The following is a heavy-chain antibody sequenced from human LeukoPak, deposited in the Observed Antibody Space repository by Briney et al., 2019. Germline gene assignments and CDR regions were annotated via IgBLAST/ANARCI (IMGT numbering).Heavy chain of an antibody. CDR1: GFTFNRYY. CDR3: AFGESFFDF. CDR2: ISDDGRVT. Sequence: GGSLRLSCAASGFTFNRYYMYWIRQAPGKGLVWVSRISDDGRVTLYADFVKGRFTISRDNAKNSLYLQMNSLRAEDTAVYYCAFGESFFDFWGQGTLVTVSS. V-gene: IGHV3-74*01. D-gene: IGHD3-10*01. J-gene: IGHJ4*02.